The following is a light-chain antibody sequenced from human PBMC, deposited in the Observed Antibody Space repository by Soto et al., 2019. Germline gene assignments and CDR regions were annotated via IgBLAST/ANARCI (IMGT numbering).Light chain of an antibody. CDR2: AAS. CDR1: QNIRNY. CDR3: QQIHSTSSYT. J-gene: IGKJ2*01. Sequence: DIQMTQSPSSLSASVGDRVTITCRASQNIRNYLNWYRQRPGKTPNLLVYAASNLRGGVPSRFSGSGSGTVFTLTISTLQPEDFATYYCQQIHSTSSYTFGQGTRVDIK. V-gene: IGKV1-39*01.